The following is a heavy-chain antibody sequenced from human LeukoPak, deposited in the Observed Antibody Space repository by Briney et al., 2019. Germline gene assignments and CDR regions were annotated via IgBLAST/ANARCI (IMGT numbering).Heavy chain of an antibody. V-gene: IGHV3-30*03. J-gene: IGHJ3*02. CDR2: ISYGGIDK. D-gene: IGHD3-3*01. CDR1: GFTFPNYG. Sequence: GGSLRLSCAASGFTFPNYGMSWVRQAPGEGLEWVGLISYGGIDKSYADSVKGRFTISRDSSKRTLYLQMNSLRAEDTAMYYCARESWSDSVAFDIWGLGTMVIVSS. CDR3: ARESWSDSVAFDI.